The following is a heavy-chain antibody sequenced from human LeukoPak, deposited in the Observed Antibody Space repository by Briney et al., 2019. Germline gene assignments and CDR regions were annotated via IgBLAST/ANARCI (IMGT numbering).Heavy chain of an antibody. V-gene: IGHV3-53*04. Sequence: PGGSLRLPCAPSGFTFRRNNMRGAPRAPGRGLEGVSVFYSGGSTYYADSVKGRFTISRHNSKNTLYLQMNSLRAEDTAVYYCASGGYSYGHDYYYGMDVWGQGTTVTVSS. D-gene: IGHD5-18*01. J-gene: IGHJ6*02. CDR3: ASGGYSYGHDYYYGMDV. CDR1: GFTFRRNN. CDR2: FYSGGST.